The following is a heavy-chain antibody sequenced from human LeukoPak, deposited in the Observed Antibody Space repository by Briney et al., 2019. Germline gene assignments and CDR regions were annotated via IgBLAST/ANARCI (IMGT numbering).Heavy chain of an antibody. CDR1: GGSFSGYY. Sequence: SETLSLTCAVYGGSFSGYYWSWIRQPPGKGVEWSGEINHSGSSNYNPSLKSRVTISVDTSKNQFSLKLSSVTAADTAVYYCARHRGYCSSTSCCYNWFDLWGQGTLVTVSS. V-gene: IGHV4-34*01. J-gene: IGHJ5*02. D-gene: IGHD2-2*01. CDR3: ARHRGYCSSTSCCYNWFDL. CDR2: INHSGSS.